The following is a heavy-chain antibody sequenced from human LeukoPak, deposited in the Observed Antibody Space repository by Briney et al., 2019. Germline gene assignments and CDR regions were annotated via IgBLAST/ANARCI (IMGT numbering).Heavy chain of an antibody. J-gene: IGHJ6*03. V-gene: IGHV1-8*03. CDR2: MNPNRGNT. D-gene: IGHD1-14*01. CDR3: VTAVNLVHYYYMDV. Sequence: ASVKVSCKGSGYTFTSYDINWVRQATGQGLEWMGWMNPNRGNTGYAQKFQGRVTITRNTSISTAYMELSSLRSEDTAVYYCVTAVNLVHYYYMDVWGKGTTVTVSS. CDR1: GYTFTSYD.